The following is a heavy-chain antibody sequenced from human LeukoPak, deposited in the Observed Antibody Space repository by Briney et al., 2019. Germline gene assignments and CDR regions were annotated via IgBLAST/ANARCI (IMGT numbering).Heavy chain of an antibody. V-gene: IGHV3-21*01. J-gene: IGHJ4*02. CDR3: ARDSWEGGSYYFDY. CDR2: ISSSSSYI. Sequence: GGSLRLSCITSGFTFSNFWMSWVRQAPGKGLEWVSSISSSSSYIYYADSVKGRFTISRDNAKNSLYLQMNSLRAEDTAVYYCARDSWEGGSYYFDYWGQGTLVTVSS. CDR1: GFTFSNFW. D-gene: IGHD1-26*01.